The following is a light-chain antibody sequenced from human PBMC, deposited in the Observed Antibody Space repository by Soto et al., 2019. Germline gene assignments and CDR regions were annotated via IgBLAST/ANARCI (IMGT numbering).Light chain of an antibody. CDR3: SSYTSSITYV. CDR2: AVS. Sequence: QSALTQPASVSGSPGQSITIPCTGTSSDVGGYNYVSWYQQHPGKAPKLMIFAVSNRPSGVSNRFSGSKSGNTASLTISGLQAADEADYYCSSYTSSITYVFGTGTKVTVL. CDR1: SSDVGGYNY. J-gene: IGLJ1*01. V-gene: IGLV2-14*01.